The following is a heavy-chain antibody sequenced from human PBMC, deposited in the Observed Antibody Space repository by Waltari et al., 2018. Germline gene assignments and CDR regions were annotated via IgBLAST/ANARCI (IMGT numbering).Heavy chain of an antibody. CDR3: AREVAGFDFWFDP. D-gene: IGHD6-19*01. V-gene: IGHV4-59*01. Sequence: QVQLQESGPGLVKPSGTLCLTCAVSGGAISRDNRGWGRQPPGKGLGWVGDIYYSGRTNYNPSLKSRVTISVDTSKNQFSLKLSSVTAADTAVYYCAREVAGFDFWFDPWGQGTLVTVSS. J-gene: IGHJ5*02. CDR1: GGAISRDN. CDR2: IYYSGRT.